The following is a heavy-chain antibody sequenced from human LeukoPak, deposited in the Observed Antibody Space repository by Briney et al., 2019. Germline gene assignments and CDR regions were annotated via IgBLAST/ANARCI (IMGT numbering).Heavy chain of an antibody. D-gene: IGHD6-6*01. Sequence: ETLSLTCTVSGGSISTYYWDWIRQPPGKGLEWIGYIYHSGSTNYNPSLQSRVTISVDTSKNQFSLNLNSVAAADTAVYYCARGGAARLHFQNWGQGTLVTVSS. CDR3: ARGGAARLHFQN. J-gene: IGHJ1*01. CDR2: IYHSGST. CDR1: GGSISTYY. V-gene: IGHV4-59*01.